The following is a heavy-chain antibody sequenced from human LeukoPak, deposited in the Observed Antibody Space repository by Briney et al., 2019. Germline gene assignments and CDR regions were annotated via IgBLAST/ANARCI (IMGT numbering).Heavy chain of an antibody. V-gene: IGHV1-18*01. CDR3: ARGGGLNLGAGVDY. Sequence: ASVNVSCKASGYTFTSNGISWVRQAAGQGLERMGWISAYNGNTNYAQKLQGRVTMTTDTSTSTAYMELRSLRSDDTAVYYCARGGGLNLGAGVDYWGQGTLVTVSS. J-gene: IGHJ4*02. CDR1: GYTFTSNG. D-gene: IGHD1-26*01. CDR2: ISAYNGNT.